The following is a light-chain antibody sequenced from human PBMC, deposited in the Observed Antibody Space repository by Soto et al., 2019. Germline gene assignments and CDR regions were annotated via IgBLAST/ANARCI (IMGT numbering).Light chain of an antibody. J-gene: IGLJ3*02. V-gene: IGLV4-69*01. CDR2: VNSDGSH. CDR1: SGHSSYA. Sequence: QPVLTQSPSASASLGASVKLTCTLSSGHSSYAIAWHQQQPEKGPRYLMKVNSDGSHSKGDGIPDRFSGSSSGAERYLTISSLQSEDEAEYYCQTWGTGIQVFGGGTKLTVL. CDR3: QTWGTGIQV.